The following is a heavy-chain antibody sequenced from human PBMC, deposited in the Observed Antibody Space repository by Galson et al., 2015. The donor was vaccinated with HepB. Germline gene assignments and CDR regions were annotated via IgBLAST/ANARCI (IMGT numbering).Heavy chain of an antibody. Sequence: SVKVSCKASGYTFTGYYMHWVRQAPGQGLEWMGWINPNSGGTNYAQKFQGRVTMTRDTSISTAYMELSRLRSDDTAVYYCARDRGGDVVVPAAISVATRFDPWGQGTLVTVSS. V-gene: IGHV1-2*02. D-gene: IGHD2-2*01. J-gene: IGHJ5*02. CDR2: INPNSGGT. CDR1: GYTFTGYY. CDR3: ARDRGGDVVVPAAISVATRFDP.